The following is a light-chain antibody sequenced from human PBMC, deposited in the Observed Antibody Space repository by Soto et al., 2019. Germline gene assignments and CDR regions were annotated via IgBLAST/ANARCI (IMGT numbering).Light chain of an antibody. CDR3: QQYDNWPPSN. CDR1: QSVSSN. V-gene: IGKV3-15*01. Sequence: EIVMTQSPDTLSVSPGERATLSCRASQSVSSNLAWYQQKPGQAPRLLIYGASTRATGIPARFSGSGSGTEFTLTISSLQSEDFAVYYRQQYDNWPPSNFGQGTRLEIK. J-gene: IGKJ5*01. CDR2: GAS.